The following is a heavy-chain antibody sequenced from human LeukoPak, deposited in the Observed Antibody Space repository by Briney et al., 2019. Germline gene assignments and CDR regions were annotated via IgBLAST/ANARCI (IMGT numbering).Heavy chain of an antibody. V-gene: IGHV3-48*01. J-gene: IGHJ4*02. CDR2: IDSSSSTL. D-gene: IGHD3-10*01. CDR3: ARVQGGSGPLFDS. CDR1: GFTFRYYS. Sequence: GGSLRLSCVTSGFTFRYYSVTWVRQAPGKGLEWVSYIDSSSSTLYYADSVQGRFTISRDNAKNSLYLQMNSLRAEDTAVYFCARVQGGSGPLFDSWGQGILVTVSS.